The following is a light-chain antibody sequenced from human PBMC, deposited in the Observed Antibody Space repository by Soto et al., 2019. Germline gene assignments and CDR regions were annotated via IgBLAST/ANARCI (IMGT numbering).Light chain of an antibody. Sequence: QSVLTQPPSASATPGQRVTISCSGSNSNIGTNTVNWYQQLPGTAPRLLIYTNNQRPSGVPQRFSGSKTGTSASLAIGGLQSEDGADYYCSSYTSSNTLVFGGGTKGTVL. V-gene: IGLV1-44*01. CDR1: NSNIGTNT. CDR3: SSYTSSNTLV. J-gene: IGLJ3*02. CDR2: TNN.